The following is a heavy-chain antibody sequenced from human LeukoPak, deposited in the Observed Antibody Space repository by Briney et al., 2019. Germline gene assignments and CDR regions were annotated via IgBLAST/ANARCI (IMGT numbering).Heavy chain of an antibody. CDR2: IFTSGST. CDR1: GGSISSYC. D-gene: IGHD2-21*01. Sequence: SDTLSLTCTVSGGSISSYCWSWVRQPPGKGREWIGYIFTSGSTDYNPSLKSRVTMSVDTSKNQLSMELRFLTAADTAVYYCATSHDVKTAPYDLWGQGTLVTVSS. J-gene: IGHJ5*02. V-gene: IGHV4-4*09. CDR3: ATSHDVKTAPYDL.